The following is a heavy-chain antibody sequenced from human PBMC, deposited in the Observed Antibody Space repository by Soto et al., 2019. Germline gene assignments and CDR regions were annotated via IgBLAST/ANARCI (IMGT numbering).Heavy chain of an antibody. CDR2: IIPILGIA. D-gene: IGHD3-22*01. CDR3: ARGPTYYYDSSGYPPSYFQH. J-gene: IGHJ1*01. V-gene: IGHV1-69*02. CDR1: GGTFSSYT. Sequence: GASVKVSCKASGGTFSSYTISWVRQAPGQGLEWMGRIIPILGIANYAQKFQGRVTITADKSTSTAYMELSSLRSEDTAVYYCARGPTYYYDSSGYPPSYFQHWGQGTLVTVSS.